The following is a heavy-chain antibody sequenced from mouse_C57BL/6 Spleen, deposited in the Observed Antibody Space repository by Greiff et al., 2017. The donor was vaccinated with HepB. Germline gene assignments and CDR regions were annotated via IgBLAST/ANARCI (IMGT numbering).Heavy chain of an antibody. D-gene: IGHD1-1*01. Sequence: QVQLQQSGPGLVAPSQRLSITCTVSGFSLTSYGVHWVRQPPGKGLEWLVVIWSDGSTTYNSALKSRLSISKDNSKSQVFLKMNSLQTDDTAMYYCARHPHYYGSTYYAMDYWGQGTSVTVSS. CDR1: GFSLTSYG. V-gene: IGHV2-6-1*01. J-gene: IGHJ4*01. CDR3: ARHPHYYGSTYYAMDY. CDR2: IWSDGST.